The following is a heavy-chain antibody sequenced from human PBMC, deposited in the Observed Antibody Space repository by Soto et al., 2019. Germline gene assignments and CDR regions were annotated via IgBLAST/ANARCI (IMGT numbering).Heavy chain of an antibody. CDR2: IWYDGSNK. Sequence: GGSLRLSCAASGFTFSSYGMHWVRQAPCKGLEWVAVIWYDGSNKYYADSVKGRFTISRDNSKNTLYLQMNSLTAEDTAVYYCARVLAVAGPYYYYYGMDVWGQGTTVTVSS. J-gene: IGHJ6*02. D-gene: IGHD6-19*01. V-gene: IGHV3-33*01. CDR1: GFTFSSYG. CDR3: ARVLAVAGPYYYYYGMDV.